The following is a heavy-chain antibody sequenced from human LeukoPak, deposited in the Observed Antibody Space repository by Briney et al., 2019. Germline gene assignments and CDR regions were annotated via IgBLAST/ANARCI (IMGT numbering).Heavy chain of an antibody. D-gene: IGHD6-19*01. Sequence: SETLSLTCAVYGGSFSGYYWSWIRQPPGKGLEWIGEINHSGSTNYNPSLKSRVTISVDTSKNQFSLKLSSVTAADTAVYYCARAGYSSGWSRGERPAFDYWGQGTLVTVSS. CDR3: ARAGYSSGWSRGERPAFDY. CDR2: INHSGST. J-gene: IGHJ4*02. CDR1: GGSFSGYY. V-gene: IGHV4-34*01.